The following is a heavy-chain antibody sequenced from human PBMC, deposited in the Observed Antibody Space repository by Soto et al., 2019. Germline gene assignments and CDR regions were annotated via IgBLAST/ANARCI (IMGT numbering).Heavy chain of an antibody. CDR2: INHSGST. Sequence: PSETLSLTCAVYGGSFSGYYWIWIRQPPGKGLEWIGEINHSGSTNYNPSLKSRVTISVDTSKNQFSLKLSSVTAADTAVYYCARLSYIWGSYRDFDYWGQGTLVTVSS. J-gene: IGHJ4*02. CDR1: GGSFSGYY. V-gene: IGHV4-34*01. D-gene: IGHD3-16*02. CDR3: ARLSYIWGSYRDFDY.